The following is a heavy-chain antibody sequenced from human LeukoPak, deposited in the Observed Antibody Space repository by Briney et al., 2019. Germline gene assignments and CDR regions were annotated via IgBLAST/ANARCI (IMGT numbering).Heavy chain of an antibody. CDR2: ISYDGSHK. J-gene: IGHJ6*02. D-gene: IGHD4/OR15-4a*01. CDR3: SASRPHYGEHYGLDI. V-gene: IGHV3-30*03. CDR1: GSTAGRDI. Sequence: PGGSLRLACSPSGSTAGRDIILWGRQAPGKGLEWVAVISYDGSHKYSADSVKGRFTISRDNSKNTLYLQMNSLRTEDTAAYFCSASRPHYGEHYGLDIWGHGTTVTVSS.